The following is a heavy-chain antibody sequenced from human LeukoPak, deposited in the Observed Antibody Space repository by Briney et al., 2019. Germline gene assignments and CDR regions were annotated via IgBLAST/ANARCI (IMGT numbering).Heavy chain of an antibody. D-gene: IGHD2-21*02. J-gene: IGHJ4*02. V-gene: IGHV3-30-3*01. CDR2: ISYDGNNK. CDR3: ARSIVVVTYLAY. Sequence: PGGSLRLSCAAPGFAFSSYALHWVRQAPGQGLQWVASISYDGNNKYYADSVRGRFTISRDSAKNTLYLQMNSLSTEDTAMYYCARSIVVVTYLAYWGQGTLVTVSS. CDR1: GFAFSSYA.